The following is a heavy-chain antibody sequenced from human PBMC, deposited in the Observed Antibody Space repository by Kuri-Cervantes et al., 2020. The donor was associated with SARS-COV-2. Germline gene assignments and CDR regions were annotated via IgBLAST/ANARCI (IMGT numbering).Heavy chain of an antibody. Sequence: SETLSLTCAVYCGSFSGYYWSWIRQPPGKGLEWIGEINHSGSTNYNPSLKSRVTMSVDTSKNQFSLKLSSVTAADTAVYYCARHVWNTGYSSSWYDFGGQGTLVTVSS. D-gene: IGHD6-13*01. CDR1: CGSFSGYY. J-gene: IGHJ4*02. V-gene: IGHV4-34*01. CDR2: INHSGST. CDR3: ARHVWNTGYSSSWYDF.